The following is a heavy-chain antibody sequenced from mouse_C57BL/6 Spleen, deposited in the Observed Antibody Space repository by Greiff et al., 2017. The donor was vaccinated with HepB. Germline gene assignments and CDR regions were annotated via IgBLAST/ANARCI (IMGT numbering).Heavy chain of an antibody. D-gene: IGHD1-1*01. CDR3: ARSLLSTVVDWYLDV. CDR1: GFTFSDYG. V-gene: IGHV5-17*01. CDR2: ISSGSSTF. J-gene: IGHJ1*03. Sequence: EVQRVESGGGLVKPGGSLKLSCAASGFTFSDYGMHWVRQAPEKGLEWVAYISSGSSTFYYADTVKGRFTISRDNAKNTLFLQMTSLRSEDTAMYYCARSLLSTVVDWYLDVWGTGTTVTVSS.